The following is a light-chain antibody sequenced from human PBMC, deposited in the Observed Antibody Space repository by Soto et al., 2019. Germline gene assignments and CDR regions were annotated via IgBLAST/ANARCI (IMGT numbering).Light chain of an antibody. J-gene: IGKJ4*01. Sequence: IQSTHAPATLSASVLDIVTITCRSIQSISSCLAWYQQKPGKAPNLLIYKASTLESGVPYRFSGSGSGTDFTLTISSVQPDDFATYYCQQYKSYPLTFGGGTKVDIK. CDR3: QQYKSYPLT. CDR1: QSISSC. V-gene: IGKV1-5*03. CDR2: KAS.